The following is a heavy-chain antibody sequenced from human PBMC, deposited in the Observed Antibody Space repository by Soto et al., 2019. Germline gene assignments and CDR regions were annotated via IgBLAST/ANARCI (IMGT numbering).Heavy chain of an antibody. D-gene: IGHD5-12*01. J-gene: IGHJ6*02. CDR3: ARSGYSSHGMDV. Sequence: PGESLKISCQGSGYIFTTYWIGWVRQMPGKGLEWMGTIYPTDSDTRYSPSFQGQVTISADKSITTAYLQWSSLRASDTAVYYCARSGYSSHGMDVWGQGTTGTAP. V-gene: IGHV5-51*01. CDR1: GYIFTTYW. CDR2: IYPTDSDT.